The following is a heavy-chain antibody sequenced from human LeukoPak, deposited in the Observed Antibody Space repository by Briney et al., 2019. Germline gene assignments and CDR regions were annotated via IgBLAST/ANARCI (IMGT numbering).Heavy chain of an antibody. V-gene: IGHV1-8*01. D-gene: IGHD3-3*01. CDR2: MNPNSGNT. CDR1: GYTFTSYD. J-gene: IGHJ6*02. Sequence: ASVKVSCKASGYTFTSYDINWVRRATGQGLEWMGWMNPNSGNTGYAQKFQGRVTMTRNTSISTAYMELSSLRSEDTAVYYCARARKYDFWSGYYPLTYYYYYGMDVWGQGTTVTVSS. CDR3: ARARKYDFWSGYYPLTYYYYYGMDV.